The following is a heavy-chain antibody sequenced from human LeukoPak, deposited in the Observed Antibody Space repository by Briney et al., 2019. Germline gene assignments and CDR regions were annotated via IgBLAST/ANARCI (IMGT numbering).Heavy chain of an antibody. J-gene: IGHJ4*02. CDR3: ARLRYGLFFDN. CDR1: GFSLSSYW. Sequence: PGGSLRLSCAVSGFSLSSYWMSWVRQAPGKGLEWVANIQHDGSGKYYVDSVKGRFTISRDNAKNSLYLHMNSPRAEDTGVFYCARLRYGLFFDNCGQGTLVTVSS. CDR2: IQHDGSGK. V-gene: IGHV3-7*01. D-gene: IGHD5-18*01.